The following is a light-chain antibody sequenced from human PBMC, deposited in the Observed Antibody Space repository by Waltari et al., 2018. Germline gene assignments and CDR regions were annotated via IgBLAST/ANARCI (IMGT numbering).Light chain of an antibody. V-gene: IGKV3-20*01. CDR1: QSVSRA. J-gene: IGKJ1*01. CDR2: GAS. CDR3: QHYVRLPAT. Sequence: EIVLTQSPGTLYLSPGERATLSCRASQSVSRALAWYQQKPGQAPRLLIYGASSRATCISDRFSCSGSGTDFILTISRLEPEDFAVYYCQHYVRLPATFGQGTKVEIK.